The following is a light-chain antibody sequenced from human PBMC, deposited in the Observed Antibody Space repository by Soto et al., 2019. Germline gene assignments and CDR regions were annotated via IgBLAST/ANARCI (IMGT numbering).Light chain of an antibody. Sequence: QSVLTQPPSASGTPGQRVIISCSGSSSNIGSNTVNWYQQLPGAAPKLLIQSNNQRPSGVPDRFSGSQSDTSASLAISGLQSEDEADYYCAVWDDSLNGYVFGTGTKLTVL. CDR3: AVWDDSLNGYV. J-gene: IGLJ1*01. CDR2: SNN. V-gene: IGLV1-44*01. CDR1: SSNIGSNT.